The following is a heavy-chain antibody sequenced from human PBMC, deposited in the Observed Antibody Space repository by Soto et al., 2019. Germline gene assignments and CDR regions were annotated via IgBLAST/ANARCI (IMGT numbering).Heavy chain of an antibody. V-gene: IGHV3-21*06. CDR1: GFTFSNYS. D-gene: IGHD3-10*01. Sequence: GGSLRLSCAVSGFTFSNYSMNWVRQAPGKGPEWVSSISSSSSYIYFADSVKGRFTISRDNAKNSLYLQMNSLRAEDTAVYYCARDRSTMVHYYYYYGMDVWGQGTTVTVSS. CDR3: ARDRSTMVHYYYYYGMDV. J-gene: IGHJ6*02. CDR2: ISSSSSYI.